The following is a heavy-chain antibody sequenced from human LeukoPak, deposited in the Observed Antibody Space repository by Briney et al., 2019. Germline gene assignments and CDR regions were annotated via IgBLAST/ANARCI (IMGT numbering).Heavy chain of an antibody. J-gene: IGHJ4*02. CDR3: ARVLSGGIHFDY. CDR1: GGSIRSYY. V-gene: IGHV4-59*01. D-gene: IGHD2-15*01. Sequence: SETLSLTRTGSGGSIRSYYWSWIRQPPGKGLEWIGYIYYSGSTNYNPSLKSRVTISVDTSKNHFSLKLSSVTAADTAVYYCARVLSGGIHFDYWGQGTLVT. CDR2: IYYSGST.